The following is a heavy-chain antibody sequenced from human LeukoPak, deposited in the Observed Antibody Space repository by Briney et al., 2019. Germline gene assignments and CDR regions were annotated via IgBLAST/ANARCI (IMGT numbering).Heavy chain of an antibody. CDR1: GFRFTAFW. V-gene: IGHV3-7*01. CDR3: AREVDRSFGH. Sequence: PGGSLRLSCAASGFRFTAFWMSWVRQAPGKGPEWVANINQESTETYYVDSVRGRFTISRDNAKNSLSLQMNSLRVEDTAVYYCAREVDRSFGHWGQGNLVTVSS. D-gene: IGHD2-15*01. J-gene: IGHJ4*02. CDR2: INQESTET.